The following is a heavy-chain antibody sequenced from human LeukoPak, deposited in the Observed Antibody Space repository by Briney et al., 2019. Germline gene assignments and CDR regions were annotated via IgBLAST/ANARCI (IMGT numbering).Heavy chain of an antibody. D-gene: IGHD1-26*01. CDR3: ARVFDDIVGASDAFDI. J-gene: IGHJ3*02. CDR1: GYTFTSYY. Sequence: ASVKVSCKASGYTFTSYYMHWVRQAPGQGLEWMGIINPSGGSTSYAQKFQGRVTKTRDTSTSTVYMELSSLRSEDTAVYYCARVFDDIVGASDAFDIWGQGTMVTVSS. CDR2: INPSGGST. V-gene: IGHV1-46*01.